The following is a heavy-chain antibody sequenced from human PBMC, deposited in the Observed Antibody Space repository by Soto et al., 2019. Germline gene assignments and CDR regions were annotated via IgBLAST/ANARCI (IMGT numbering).Heavy chain of an antibody. J-gene: IGHJ4*02. Sequence: GGSLRLSCAASGFTFSSYWMSWVRQAPGKGLEWVANIKQDGSEKYYVDSVKGRFTISRDNAKNSLYLQMNSLRAEDTAVYYCARDRVFSSQSRSFDYWGQGTLVTVSS. CDR2: IKQDGSEK. V-gene: IGHV3-7*01. CDR1: GFTFSSYW. CDR3: ARDRVFSSQSRSFDY.